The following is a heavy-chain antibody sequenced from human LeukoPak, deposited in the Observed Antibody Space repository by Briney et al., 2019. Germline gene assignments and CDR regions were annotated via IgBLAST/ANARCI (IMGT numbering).Heavy chain of an antibody. CDR3: ARISQGQGWLVHRNYYYYGMTS. CDR2: ISAYNGNT. V-gene: IGHV1-18*01. D-gene: IGHD6-19*01. J-gene: IGHJ6*02. CDR1: GYTFTSYG. Sequence: ASVKVSCKASGYTFTSYGISWVRQAPGQGLEWMGWISAYNGNTNYAQKLQGRVTMTTDTSTSTVYMELRSLRSDDTAVYYCARISQGQGWLVHRNYYYYGMTSGAKGPRSPSP.